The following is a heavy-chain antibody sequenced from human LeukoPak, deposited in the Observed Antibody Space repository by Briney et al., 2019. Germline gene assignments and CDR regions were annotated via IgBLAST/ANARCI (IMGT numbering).Heavy chain of an antibody. CDR2: IYYSGST. J-gene: IGHJ4*02. Sequence: PSETLSLTCTVSGGSISSGGYYWSWIRQHPGKGLEWIGYIYYSGSTYYNPSLQSRLTISVDTSKNQFSLKLSSVTAADTAVYYCARDGRGSYLITWGQGTLVTVSS. V-gene: IGHV4-31*03. D-gene: IGHD1-26*01. CDR3: ARDGRGSYLIT. CDR1: GGSISSGGYY.